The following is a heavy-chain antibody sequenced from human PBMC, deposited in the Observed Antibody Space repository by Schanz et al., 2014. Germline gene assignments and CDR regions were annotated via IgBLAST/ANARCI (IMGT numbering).Heavy chain of an antibody. V-gene: IGHV3-48*01. Sequence: EVQLVESGGGVVQPGGSLRLSCATSGFTFITYTMNWVRQTPGKGLEWVSFISSSGTSIYYADSVKGRFTISRDNAKNSLYLQMNSLRAEDTAVYYCASGGYCTNGVCNGGRNWFDPWGQGTLVTVAS. D-gene: IGHD2-8*01. CDR3: ASGGYCTNGVCNGGRNWFDP. J-gene: IGHJ5*02. CDR2: ISSSGTSI. CDR1: GFTFITYT.